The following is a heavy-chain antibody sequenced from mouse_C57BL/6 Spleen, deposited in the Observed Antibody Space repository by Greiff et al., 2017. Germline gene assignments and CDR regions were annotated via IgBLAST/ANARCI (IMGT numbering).Heavy chain of an antibody. J-gene: IGHJ2*01. D-gene: IGHD1-1*01. Sequence: VQLQQPGAELVRPGTSVKLSCKASGYTFTSYWMHWVKQRPGQGLEWIGVIDPSDSYTNYNQKFKGKATLTVDTSSSTAYMQLSSLTSEDSAVYYCARGGYYGSSYKYYFDYWGQGTTLTVSS. V-gene: IGHV1-59*01. CDR2: IDPSDSYT. CDR3: ARGGYYGSSYKYYFDY. CDR1: GYTFTSYW.